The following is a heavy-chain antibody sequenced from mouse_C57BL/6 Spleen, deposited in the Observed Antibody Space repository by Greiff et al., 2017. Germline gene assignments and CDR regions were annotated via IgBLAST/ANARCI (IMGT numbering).Heavy chain of an antibody. CDR2: IYPGNSDT. CDR3: TRSVLVSTWFAY. D-gene: IGHD6-1*01. CDR1: GYTFTSYW. J-gene: IGHJ3*01. V-gene: IGHV1-5*01. Sequence: EVQLQQSGTVLARPGASVKMSCKTSGYTFTSYWMHWVKQRPGQGLEWIGAIYPGNSDTSYDQKFKGKAILTAVTSASTAYMELSSLTYEDSAVYYCTRSVLVSTWFAYWGQGTLVTVSA.